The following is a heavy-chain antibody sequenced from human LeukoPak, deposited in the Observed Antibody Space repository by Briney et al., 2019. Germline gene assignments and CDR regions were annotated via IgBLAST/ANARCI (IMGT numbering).Heavy chain of an antibody. V-gene: IGHV3-64*01. Sequence: GGSLRLSCAASGFTFNSYAMHWVRQAPGKGLEYVSAINRNGGSTYYANSVKGRFTISRDNSKNTLYLQMDSLKSEDMAVYYCARGAPYCGGDCYSPSDYWGQGTLVTVSS. CDR3: ARGAPYCGGDCYSPSDY. CDR2: INRNGGST. D-gene: IGHD2-21*02. CDR1: GFTFNSYA. J-gene: IGHJ4*02.